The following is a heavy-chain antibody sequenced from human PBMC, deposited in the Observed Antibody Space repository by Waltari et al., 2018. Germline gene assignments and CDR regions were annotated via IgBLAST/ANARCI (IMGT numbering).Heavy chain of an antibody. CDR2: IYTSGST. CDR1: GGSISSGRYN. J-gene: IGHJ4*02. CDR3: ARGERRDGYNFDY. V-gene: IGHV4-61*02. D-gene: IGHD5-12*01. Sequence: QVQLQESGPGLVTPAQTLYITCTVSGGSISSGRYNWSWLRQPAGKGLEWIGRIYTSGSTNYNPSLKIRVTISVDTSKNQFSLKLSSVTAADTAVYYCARGERRDGYNFDYWGQGTLVTVSS.